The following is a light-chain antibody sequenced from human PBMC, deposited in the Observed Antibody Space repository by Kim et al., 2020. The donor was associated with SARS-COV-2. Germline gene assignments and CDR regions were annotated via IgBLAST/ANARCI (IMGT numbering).Light chain of an antibody. J-gene: IGLJ2*01. CDR1: KLGSKG. V-gene: IGLV3-21*04. CDR3: QVWDNNSNHIV. CDR2: HDG. Sequence: PGETGRMACGRTKLGSKGVRGYRQMPDQAPVLVIYHDGDRPTGIPERFSGSKSGDTATLTISRVVAGDEADYYCQVWDNNSNHIVFGGGTQLTVL.